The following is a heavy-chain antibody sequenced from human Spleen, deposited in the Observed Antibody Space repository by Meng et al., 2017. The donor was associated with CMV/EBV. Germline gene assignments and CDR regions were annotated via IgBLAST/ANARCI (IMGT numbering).Heavy chain of an antibody. Sequence: SETLSLTCTVSRGSISSSTYYWGWIRQPPGKGLEWIGSIHSGGNAYYNPSLRSRVAISGDTSKNQFSLKLTSVTAADTAVYYCARSEVATINIWGFDYWGQGTRVTVSS. CDR1: RGSISSSTYY. CDR3: ARSEVATINIWGFDY. V-gene: IGHV4-39*01. J-gene: IGHJ4*02. CDR2: IHSGGNA. D-gene: IGHD5-12*01.